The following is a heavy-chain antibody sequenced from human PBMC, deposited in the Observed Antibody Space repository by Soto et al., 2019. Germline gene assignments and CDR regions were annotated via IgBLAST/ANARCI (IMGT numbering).Heavy chain of an antibody. V-gene: IGHV3-7*05. J-gene: IGHJ6*02. CDR2: IKQDATEK. Sequence: TGGSLRLSCAASGFTFSNYWMNWVRQAPGRGLEWVANIKQDATEKYYVDSVKGRFTISRDNAKNSLYLQVNSLRAEDTAVYYCARSAGYSSNSHVRGPGMDVWGQGTTVTVSS. CDR3: ARSAGYSSNSHVRGPGMDV. CDR1: GFTFSNYW. D-gene: IGHD6-19*01.